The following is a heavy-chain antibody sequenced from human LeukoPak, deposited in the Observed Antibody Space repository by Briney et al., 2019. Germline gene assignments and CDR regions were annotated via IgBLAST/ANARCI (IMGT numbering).Heavy chain of an antibody. J-gene: IGHJ4*02. D-gene: IGHD3-22*01. CDR1: GFTFSSYE. Sequence: GGSLRLSCAASGFTFSSYEMNWVRQAPGKGLEWVSYISSSGSTIYYADSVKGRFTISRDNAKNSLYLQMNSLRAEDTAVYYCVRDWGYDSSGYWQKYFDTWGQGTLVTVSS. CDR3: VRDWGYDSSGYWQKYFDT. V-gene: IGHV3-48*03. CDR2: ISSSGSTI.